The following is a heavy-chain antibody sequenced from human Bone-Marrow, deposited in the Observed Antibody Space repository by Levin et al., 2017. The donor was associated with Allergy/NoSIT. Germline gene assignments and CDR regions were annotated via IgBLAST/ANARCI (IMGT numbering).Heavy chain of an antibody. CDR1: GFTFSSYG. Sequence: GESLKISCAASGFTFSSYGMQWVRQAPGKGLEWVAYIWDDGSNQDYADSVKGRFTISRDNSKSALNLQMNSLRAEDTAVYYCARWRGGTSNYYFDCWGQGTLVTVSS. CDR2: IWDDGSNQ. D-gene: IGHD4-23*01. CDR3: ARWRGGTSNYYFDC. J-gene: IGHJ4*02. V-gene: IGHV3-33*01.